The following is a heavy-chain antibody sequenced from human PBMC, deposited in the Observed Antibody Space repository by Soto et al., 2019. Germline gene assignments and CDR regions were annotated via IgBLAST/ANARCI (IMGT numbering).Heavy chain of an antibody. Sequence: SVKVSCKASAGTLSSYAISWVRQAPGQGLEWMGGIIPIFGTANYAQKFQGRVTITADESTNTAYMELSSLTSDDTAMYYCARGGGPYVWFNEFWGQGTQVTVSS. CDR3: ARGGGPYVWFNEF. V-gene: IGHV1-69*13. J-gene: IGHJ4*02. CDR1: AGTLSSYA. CDR2: IIPIFGTA. D-gene: IGHD3-16*01.